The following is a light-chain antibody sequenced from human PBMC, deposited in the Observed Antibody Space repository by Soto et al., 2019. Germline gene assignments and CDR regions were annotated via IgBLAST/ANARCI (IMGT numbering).Light chain of an antibody. Sequence: DIQMTQSPSSLSASLGDRVTITCRASQGIGVYLAWFRQKPGNVPELLIYAASTLQSGVPFRFSGSGSGTDFTLTIISLQPEDVAPYYFQKYNSAPLTFGGGPKVEL. CDR3: QKYNSAPLT. CDR2: AAS. J-gene: IGKJ4*01. CDR1: QGIGVY. V-gene: IGKV1-27*01.